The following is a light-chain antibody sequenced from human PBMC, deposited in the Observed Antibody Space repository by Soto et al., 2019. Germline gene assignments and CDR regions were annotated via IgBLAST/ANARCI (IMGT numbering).Light chain of an antibody. CDR1: QDIRVD. J-gene: IGKJ1*01. CDR2: DAS. Sequence: DIQVTQSPSSLSASVGDRVIIACRASQDIRVDVGWLQQKPGKAPKFLIYDASSLESGVPSRFSGSGSGTDFTLTISSLQPEDFATYYCQQSYSTPRTFGQGTKVDIK. V-gene: IGKV1-39*01. CDR3: QQSYSTPRT.